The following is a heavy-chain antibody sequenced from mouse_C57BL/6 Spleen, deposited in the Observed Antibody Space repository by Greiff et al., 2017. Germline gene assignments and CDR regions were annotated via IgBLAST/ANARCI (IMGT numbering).Heavy chain of an antibody. CDR2: IDPEDGDT. J-gene: IGHJ4*01. V-gene: IGHV14-1*01. CDR3: TTSLYGSSPYYAMDY. D-gene: IGHD1-1*01. CDR1: GFNIKDYY. Sequence: VQLQQSGAELVRPGASVKLSCTASGFNIKDYYMHWVKQRPEQGLEWIGRIDPEDGDTEYAPKFQGKATMTADTSSNTAYLQLSSLTSEDTAVYYCTTSLYGSSPYYAMDYWGQGTSVTVSS.